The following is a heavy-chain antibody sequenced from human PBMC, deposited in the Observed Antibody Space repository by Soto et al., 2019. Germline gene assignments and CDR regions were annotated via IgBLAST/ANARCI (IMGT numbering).Heavy chain of an antibody. Sequence: QVQLVQSGAEVKKPGSSVKVSCKASGGTFSSYAISWVRQAPGQGLEWMGGIIPIFGTANYAQKFQGRVRITADESTSTAYMELSSLRSEDTAVYYCARDGSHRDFWSGYYQTYNWFDPWGQGTLVTVSS. CDR2: IIPIFGTA. CDR3: ARDGSHRDFWSGYYQTYNWFDP. D-gene: IGHD3-3*01. J-gene: IGHJ5*02. CDR1: GGTFSSYA. V-gene: IGHV1-69*01.